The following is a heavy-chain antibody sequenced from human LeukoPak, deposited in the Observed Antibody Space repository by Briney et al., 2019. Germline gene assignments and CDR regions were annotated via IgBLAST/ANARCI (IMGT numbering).Heavy chain of an antibody. V-gene: IGHV3-23*01. CDR2: ISGSGGST. D-gene: IGHD2-2*01. CDR3: ASPHCSSTSCYYGYYGMDV. CDR1: GFDFSHYG. Sequence: GGSLRLSCAASGFDFSHYGMSWVRQSPGKGLEWVSAISGSGGSTYYADSVKGRFTISRDNSKNTLYLQMNSLRAEDTAVYYCASPHCSSTSCYYGYYGMDVWGQGTTVAVSS. J-gene: IGHJ6*02.